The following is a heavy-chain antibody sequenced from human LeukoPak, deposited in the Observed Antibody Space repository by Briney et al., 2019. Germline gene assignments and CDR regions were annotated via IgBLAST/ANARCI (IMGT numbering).Heavy chain of an antibody. CDR3: ARGTPYNWNYLGDY. D-gene: IGHD1-7*01. V-gene: IGHV3-21*01. Sequence: SGRSLRLSCAASGFTFSSYSMNWVRQAPGKGLEWVSSISSSSSYIYYADSVKGRFTISRDNAKNSLYLQMNSLRAEDTAVYYCARGTPYNWNYLGDYWGQGTLVTVSS. CDR1: GFTFSSYS. CDR2: ISSSSSYI. J-gene: IGHJ4*02.